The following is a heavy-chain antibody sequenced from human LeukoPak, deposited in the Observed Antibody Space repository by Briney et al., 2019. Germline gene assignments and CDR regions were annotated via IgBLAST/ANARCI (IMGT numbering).Heavy chain of an antibody. V-gene: IGHV3-23*01. CDR1: GFSFSNYA. CDR2: ISDSGGST. D-gene: IGHD2-15*01. CDR3: ARERAGIDY. Sequence: GGSLRLSCAASGFSFSNYAMSWVRQAPGKGLEWVSAISDSGGSTYYADSVKGRFTISRDNAKNSLYLQMNSLRAEGTAVYYCARERAGIDYWGQGTLVTVSS. J-gene: IGHJ4*02.